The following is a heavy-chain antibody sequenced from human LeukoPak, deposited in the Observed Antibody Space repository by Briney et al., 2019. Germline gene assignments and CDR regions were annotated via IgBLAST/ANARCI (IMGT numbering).Heavy chain of an antibody. CDR2: IYSGGST. Sequence: GGSLRLSCAASGFTVSSNYMSWVRQAPGKGLEWVSVIYSGGSTYYADSMKGRFTISRDNSKNTLYLQMNSLRAEDTAVYYCSRLTAGVSGAFDIWGQGKMVTVSS. CDR3: SRLTAGVSGAFDI. CDR1: GFTVSSNY. V-gene: IGHV3-66*04. J-gene: IGHJ3*02. D-gene: IGHD3-10*01.